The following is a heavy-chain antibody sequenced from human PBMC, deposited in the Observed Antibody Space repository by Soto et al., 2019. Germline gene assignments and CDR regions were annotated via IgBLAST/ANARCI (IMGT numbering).Heavy chain of an antibody. CDR2: INPSGGST. CDR3: ARKVAGTRYYYGMDV. CDR1: GYTFTSYY. J-gene: IGHJ6*02. Sequence: ASVKVSCKASGYTFTSYYMHWVRQAPGQGLEWMGIINPSGGSTSYVQKFQGRVTMTRDTSTSTVYMELSSLRSEDTAVYYCARKVAGTRYYYGMDVWGQGTTVTVS. D-gene: IGHD6-19*01. V-gene: IGHV1-46*01.